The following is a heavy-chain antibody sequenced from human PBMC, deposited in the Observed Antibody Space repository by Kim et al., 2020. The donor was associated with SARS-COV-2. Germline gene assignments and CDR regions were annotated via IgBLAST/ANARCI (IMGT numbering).Heavy chain of an antibody. CDR3: ARGAELLWFGELGY. CDR1: GFTFSSYG. Sequence: GGSLRLSCAASGFTFSSYGMHWVRQAPGKGLEWVAVIWYDGSNKYYADSVKGRFTISRDNSKNTLYLQMNSLRAEDTAVYYCARGAELLWFGELGYWGQGTLVTVSS. CDR2: IWYDGSNK. J-gene: IGHJ4*02. D-gene: IGHD3-10*01. V-gene: IGHV3-33*01.